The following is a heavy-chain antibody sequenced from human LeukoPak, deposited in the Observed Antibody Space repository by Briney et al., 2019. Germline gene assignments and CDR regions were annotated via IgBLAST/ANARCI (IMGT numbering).Heavy chain of an antibody. J-gene: IGHJ5*02. CDR2: FYTTGST. Sequence: SGTLSLTCTVSGGSISSYYWSWIRQPAGKGLEWIGHFYTTGSTNYNPSLKSRVTISVDKSKNQFSLKLSSVTAADTAVYYCARDLSVTTAFDNWFDPWGQGTLVTVSS. CDR1: GGSISSYY. V-gene: IGHV4-4*07. CDR3: ARDLSVTTAFDNWFDP. D-gene: IGHD4-17*01.